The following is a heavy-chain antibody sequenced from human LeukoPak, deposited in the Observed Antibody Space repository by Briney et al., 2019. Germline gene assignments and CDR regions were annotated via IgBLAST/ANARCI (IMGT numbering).Heavy chain of an antibody. J-gene: IGHJ2*01. V-gene: IGHV3-11*01. CDR3: ARDPQDSRSWNWFSDL. CDR1: GFTFSDHL. CDR2: MSSSGGTI. Sequence: PGGSLRLSCAASGFTFSDHLMSWIRQAPGKGLEWVSYMSSSGGTIFYADSVKGRFTISRDNAKNSLFLQMNSLTAEDTAVYYCARDPQDSRSWNWFSDLWGRGTLVTVSS. D-gene: IGHD6-13*01.